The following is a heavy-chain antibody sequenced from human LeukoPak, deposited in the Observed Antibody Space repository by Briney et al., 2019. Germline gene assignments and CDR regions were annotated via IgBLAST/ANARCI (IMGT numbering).Heavy chain of an antibody. CDR3: VRQYSYDSSGYYPWDY. D-gene: IGHD3-22*01. Sequence: GGSLRLSCAASGFTFSSYGMYWVRQAPGKGLEWVAVISYHGSNKYYADSVKGRFTISRDNSKNTLYLQMNSLRAEDTAMYYCVRQYSYDSSGYYPWDYWGQGTLVTVSS. CDR2: ISYHGSNK. CDR1: GFTFSSYG. J-gene: IGHJ4*02. V-gene: IGHV3-30*03.